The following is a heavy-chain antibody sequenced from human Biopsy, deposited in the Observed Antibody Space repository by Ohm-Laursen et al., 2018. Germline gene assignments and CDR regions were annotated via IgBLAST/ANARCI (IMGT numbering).Heavy chain of an antibody. D-gene: IGHD3-10*01. J-gene: IGHJ6*02. CDR2: ITSRTSST. V-gene: IGHV3-21*01. CDR3: ARWYGDLFYYYNGMDV. Sequence: SLRLSCSASGFTFNVYSIVWVRQAPGKGLEWVSSITSRTSSTYYADSVKGRVTISRDNAYNSVSLQMNNLRVDDTAVYYCARWYGDLFYYYNGMDVWGQGTTVTVSS. CDR1: GFTFNVYS.